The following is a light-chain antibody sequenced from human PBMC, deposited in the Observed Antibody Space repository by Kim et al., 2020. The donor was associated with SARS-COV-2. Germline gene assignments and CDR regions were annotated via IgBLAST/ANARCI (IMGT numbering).Light chain of an antibody. CDR3: QQYDNLPWT. V-gene: IGKV1-33*01. J-gene: IGKJ1*01. CDR1: QDISNY. Sequence: DIQMTQSPSSLSASLGDRVTITCQASQDISNYLNWYQQKPGKAPKLLIYDASNLETGVPSRFSGSGSGTDFTFTISSLQPEDIATYYCQQYDNLPWTFGQGTKVDIK. CDR2: DAS.